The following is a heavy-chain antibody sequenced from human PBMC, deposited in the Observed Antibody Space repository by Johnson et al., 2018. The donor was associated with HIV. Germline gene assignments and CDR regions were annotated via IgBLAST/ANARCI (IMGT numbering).Heavy chain of an antibody. D-gene: IGHD1/OR15-1a*01. CDR2: IRSKTYGGTT. Sequence: VQLVESGGGLVQPGRSLRLSCSTSGFIFGDYTMNWVRQAPGKGLEWVGFIRSKTYGGTTEYAASVKCRFTISRDDSKVIAYLQMNRLKTEDTAVYYCARGTYNWNSALDIWGQGTMVTVSS. V-gene: IGHV3-49*04. J-gene: IGHJ3*02. CDR3: ARGTYNWNSALDI. CDR1: GFIFGDYT.